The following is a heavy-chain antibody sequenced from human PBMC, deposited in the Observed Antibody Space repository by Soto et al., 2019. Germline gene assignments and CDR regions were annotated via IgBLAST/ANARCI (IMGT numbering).Heavy chain of an antibody. CDR1: GYTFTSYD. V-gene: IGHV1-3*01. J-gene: IGHJ4*02. CDR3: ARGVAFLDY. Sequence: ASVKVSCKTSGYTFTSYDINWVRQAPGQGLEWMGWIHAGNGNTKYSQNFQGRVTISRDTSATTAYMELNSLRSEDTAAYYCARGVAFLDYWGRGTLVTVSS. CDR2: IHAGNGNT. D-gene: IGHD2-15*01.